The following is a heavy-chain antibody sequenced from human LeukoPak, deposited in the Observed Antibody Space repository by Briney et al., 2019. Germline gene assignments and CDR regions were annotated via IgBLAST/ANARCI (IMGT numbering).Heavy chain of an antibody. J-gene: IGHJ6*02. D-gene: IGHD2-2*01. CDR1: GFTFSYYG. CDR3: ARENRGQYQLLFGVDV. V-gene: IGHV3-33*01. CDR2: IWSDGDNK. Sequence: PGGSLRLSCAASGFTFSYYGMDWVRQAPGKGLEWVTVIWSDGDNKYYADSAKGRFTISRDNSKNTLYLQMNSVRAEDTAVYYCARENRGQYQLLFGVDVWGQGTTVTVSS.